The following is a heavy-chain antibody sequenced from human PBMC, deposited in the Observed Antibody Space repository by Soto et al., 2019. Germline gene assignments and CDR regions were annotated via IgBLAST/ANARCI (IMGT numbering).Heavy chain of an antibody. CDR1: GYTFTSYG. CDR3: ARAGGVVPAAQRGRRITDHYYYYMDV. V-gene: IGHV1-18*01. J-gene: IGHJ6*03. CDR2: ISAYNGNT. D-gene: IGHD2-2*01. Sequence: ASVKVSCKASGYTFTSYGISWVRQAPGQGLEWMGWISAYNGNTNYAQKLQGRVTMTTDTSTSTAYMELRSLRSDDTAVYYCARAGGVVPAAQRGRRITDHYYYYMDVWGKGTTVTVSS.